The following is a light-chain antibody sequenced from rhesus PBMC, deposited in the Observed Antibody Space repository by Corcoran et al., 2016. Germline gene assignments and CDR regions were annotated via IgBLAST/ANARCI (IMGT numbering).Light chain of an antibody. Sequence: QAALTQPRSVSGSPGPSVTISCTGTSSDIGYYRRVSWYQQHPGKAPKLIIYEVNKWPSGVSDRFSGSKSDNTASLTISGLRIEDEADYYCSSSTVSDTYIFGSGTRLTVL. J-gene: IGLJ1*01. CDR2: EVN. CDR3: SSSTVSDTYI. V-gene: IGLV2-23*02. CDR1: SSDIGYYRR.